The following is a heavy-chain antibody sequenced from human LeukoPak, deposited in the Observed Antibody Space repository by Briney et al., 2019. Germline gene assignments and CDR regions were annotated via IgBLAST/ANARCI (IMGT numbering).Heavy chain of an antibody. D-gene: IGHD1-1*01. CDR1: GGSISNNNYY. CDR3: ATWRTAKTGFDY. J-gene: IGHJ4*02. V-gene: IGHV4-39*01. Sequence: SETLSLTCTVSGGSISNNNYYWAWIRQPPGKGLECIGSIYYSGSPYYNPSLKSRVTISVDTSKNQFSLRLSSVTAADTAVYYCATWRTAKTGFDYWGQGTLGSVSS. CDR2: IYYSGSP.